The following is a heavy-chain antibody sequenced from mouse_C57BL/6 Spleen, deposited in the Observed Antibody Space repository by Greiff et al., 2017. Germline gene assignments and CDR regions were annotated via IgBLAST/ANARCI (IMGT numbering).Heavy chain of an antibody. V-gene: IGHV1-26*01. CDR1: GYTFTDYY. CDR2: INPNNGGT. D-gene: IGHD1-1*01. CDR3: AYGRSAMDY. Sequence: EVQLQQSGPELVKPGASVKISCKASGYTFTDYYMNWVKQSHGKSLEWIGDINPNNGGTSYNQKFKGKATLTVDKSSSTAYMELRSLTSEDSAVYYCAYGRSAMDYWGQGTSVTVSS. J-gene: IGHJ4*01.